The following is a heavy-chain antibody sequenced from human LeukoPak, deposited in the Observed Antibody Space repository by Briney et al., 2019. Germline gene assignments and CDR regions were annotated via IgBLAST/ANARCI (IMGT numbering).Heavy chain of an antibody. Sequence: PGGSLRLSCAASGFTVGSNYMSWVRQAPGKGLEWVSVIYSGGSTYYADSVKGRFTISRDNSKNTLYLQMNSLRAEDTAVYYCARDRGRRRMITFGDAFDIWGQGTTVTVSS. D-gene: IGHD3-16*01. CDR1: GFTVGSNY. V-gene: IGHV3-66*01. J-gene: IGHJ3*02. CDR2: IYSGGST. CDR3: ARDRGRRRMITFGDAFDI.